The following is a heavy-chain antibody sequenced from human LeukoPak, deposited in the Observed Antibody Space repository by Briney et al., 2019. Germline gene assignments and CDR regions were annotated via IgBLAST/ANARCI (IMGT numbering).Heavy chain of an antibody. CDR2: IYTSGSS. Sequence: SETLSLTCTVSGGSISSYYWSWIRQPAGKGLEWIGRIYTSGSSNYNPSLKSRVTMSVDTSKTQFSLKLSSVTAADTAVYYCARARPSITIFPSDAFDIWGQGTMVTVSS. CDR3: ARARPSITIFPSDAFDI. CDR1: GGSISSYY. J-gene: IGHJ3*02. V-gene: IGHV4-4*07. D-gene: IGHD3-9*01.